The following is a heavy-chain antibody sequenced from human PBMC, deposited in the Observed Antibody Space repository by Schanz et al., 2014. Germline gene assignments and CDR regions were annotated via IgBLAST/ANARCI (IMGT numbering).Heavy chain of an antibody. CDR3: ARDTTWRLDL. Sequence: QVQLQESGPGLVKPSQTLSLTCTVSGGSIRSGTYYWSWIRQPAGKALEWVGRVFPNGITNYNPSLKRQVPISLDTSKSQFSRALTSLTAADTAVYYCARDTTWRLDLWGRGTLVTVSS. J-gene: IGHJ2*01. CDR2: VFPNGIT. D-gene: IGHD1-1*01. CDR1: GGSIRSGTYY. V-gene: IGHV4-61*02.